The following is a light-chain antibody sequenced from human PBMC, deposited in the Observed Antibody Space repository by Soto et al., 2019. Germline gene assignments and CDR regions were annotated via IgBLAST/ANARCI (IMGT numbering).Light chain of an antibody. V-gene: IGKV3D-20*02. CDR3: QQHNNWPGT. Sequence: EIVLSQSPGILSLSPGERASLSCGASQSISSSFLAWYQQKPGQAPRLLIYGASSRATGIPDRFSGTGSETDFTLTISSLQSEDFAVYYCQQHNNWPGTFGQGTKVDIK. CDR2: GAS. J-gene: IGKJ1*01. CDR1: QSISSSF.